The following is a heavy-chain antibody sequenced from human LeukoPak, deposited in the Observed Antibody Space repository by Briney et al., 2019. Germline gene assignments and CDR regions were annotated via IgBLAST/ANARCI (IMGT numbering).Heavy chain of an antibody. Sequence: PSETLSLTCTVSDDSITMYYWTWIRQPPGKGLEWIGYVDHTGSTNFNPSLNGRVSISRDTSKNLFSLRLRSVTAADTAVYYCARGGDTAMAPTLAFDYWGQGTLVTVSS. CDR3: ARGGDTAMAPTLAFDY. J-gene: IGHJ4*02. V-gene: IGHV4-59*01. D-gene: IGHD5-18*01. CDR2: VDHTGST. CDR1: DDSITMYY.